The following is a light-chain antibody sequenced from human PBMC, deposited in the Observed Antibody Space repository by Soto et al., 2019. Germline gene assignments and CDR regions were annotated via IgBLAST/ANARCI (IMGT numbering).Light chain of an antibody. J-gene: IGKJ1*01. CDR3: QQCDRSPWT. CDR2: GAS. V-gene: IGKV3-20*01. Sequence: EIVLTQSLGTLSLSPGERATLSCRASQTINSNYLVWFQQKPGQAPRLLIYGASSRATGIPDRFSGSGSGTDFTLTISSLEPEDFAVYYCQQCDRSPWTFGQGTKVEIK. CDR1: QTINSNY.